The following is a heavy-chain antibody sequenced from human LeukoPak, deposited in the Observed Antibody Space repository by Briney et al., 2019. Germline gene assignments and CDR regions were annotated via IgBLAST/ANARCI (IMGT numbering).Heavy chain of an antibody. CDR2: IYYSGST. V-gene: IGHV4-30-4*07. Sequence: PSETLSLTCAVSGGSISSGGYSWSWIRQPPGKGLEWFGYIYYSGSTYYTPSLKTRVTISVDTSQNQFSLTPSSVTAADTAVYYCARDETGYSYGSWFDPWGQGTLVTVSS. CDR3: ARDETGYSYGSWFDP. D-gene: IGHD5-18*01. J-gene: IGHJ5*02. CDR1: GGSISSGGYS.